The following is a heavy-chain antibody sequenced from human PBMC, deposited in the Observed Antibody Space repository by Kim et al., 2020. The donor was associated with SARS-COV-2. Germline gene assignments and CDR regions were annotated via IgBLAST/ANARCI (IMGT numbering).Heavy chain of an antibody. V-gene: IGHV4-34*01. CDR2: INHSGST. CDR3: AGLIAVAATRPNYYYYGMDV. J-gene: IGHJ6*02. CDR1: GGSFSGCY. Sequence: SETLSLTCAVYGGSFSGCYWSWIRQPPGKGLEWIGEINHSGSTNYNPSLKSRVTISVDTSKNQFSLKLSSVTAADTAVYYCAGLIAVAATRPNYYYYGMDVWGQGTTVTVSS. D-gene: IGHD6-19*01.